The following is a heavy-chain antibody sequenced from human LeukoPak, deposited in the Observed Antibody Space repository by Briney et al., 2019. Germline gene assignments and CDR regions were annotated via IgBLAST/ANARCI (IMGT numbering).Heavy chain of an antibody. V-gene: IGHV1-2*02. Sequence: ASVKVSCKASGYTFTGYYMHWVRQAPGQGREWMGWINPNSGGTNYAQKFQGRVTMTRDTSISTAYMELSRLRSDDTAVYYCARGYCSGGSCFTDYWGQGTLVTVSS. D-gene: IGHD2-15*01. CDR2: INPNSGGT. CDR3: ARGYCSGGSCFTDY. CDR1: GYTFTGYY. J-gene: IGHJ4*02.